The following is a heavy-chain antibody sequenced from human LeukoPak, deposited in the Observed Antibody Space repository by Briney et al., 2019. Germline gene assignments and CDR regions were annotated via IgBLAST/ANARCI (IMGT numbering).Heavy chain of an antibody. CDR1: GFTFSTYE. Sequence: GGSLRLSCAASGFTFSTYEMTWVRQAPGKGLEWVSYIDSSGRTVYYGDSVKGRFTISRDNAKNSLYLQMHSLRVEDTAIYYCARDADYGVYLDYWGQGTLVTVS. CDR2: IDSSGRTV. J-gene: IGHJ4*02. CDR3: ARDADYGVYLDY. V-gene: IGHV3-48*03. D-gene: IGHD4-17*01.